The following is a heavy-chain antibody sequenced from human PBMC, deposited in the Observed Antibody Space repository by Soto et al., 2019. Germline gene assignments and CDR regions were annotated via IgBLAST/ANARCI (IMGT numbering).Heavy chain of an antibody. Sequence: EVQLLESGGGLVQPGGSLRLSCAASGLTFSSYAMSWVRQAPGKGLEWVSAISGSGGSTYYADSVKGRFTISREKSKNSLYLQMNSLRAEDTAVYYCAKAPAYHFWSGYYDDYWYFDRWGRGTLVTVSS. J-gene: IGHJ2*01. CDR2: ISGSGGST. D-gene: IGHD3-3*02. CDR1: GLTFSSYA. V-gene: IGHV3-23*01. CDR3: AKAPAYHFWSGYYDDYWYFDR.